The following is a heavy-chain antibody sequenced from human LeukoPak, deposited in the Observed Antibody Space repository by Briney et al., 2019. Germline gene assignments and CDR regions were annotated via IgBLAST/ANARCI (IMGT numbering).Heavy chain of an antibody. J-gene: IGHJ4*02. CDR2: ISSTSSYI. D-gene: IGHD5-24*01. CDR3: ARWGNNDFDY. CDR1: GFTFSSYS. V-gene: IGHV3-21*01. Sequence: GGSLRLSCAASGFTFSSYSMNWVRQAPGKGLEWFSSISSTSSYIYYADSVKGRFTISRDNDKNSLYLQLNSLRAEDAAVYYCARWGNNDFDYWGQGTLVTVSS.